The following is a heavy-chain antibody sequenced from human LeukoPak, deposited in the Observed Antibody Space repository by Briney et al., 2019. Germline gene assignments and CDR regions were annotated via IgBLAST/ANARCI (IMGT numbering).Heavy chain of an antibody. J-gene: IGHJ4*02. CDR2: ISWGGAS. Sequence: PGGSLRLSCATSGLSISDYGMSWVRHVPGKGLEWVAGISWGGASCYSDSVKGRFTISRDNAKNSLYLQMIGLRAEDTAIYFCARDLSATWFSLAFWGQGALVTVSS. CDR1: GLSISDYG. D-gene: IGHD3-10*01. V-gene: IGHV3-20*04. CDR3: ARDLSATWFSLAF.